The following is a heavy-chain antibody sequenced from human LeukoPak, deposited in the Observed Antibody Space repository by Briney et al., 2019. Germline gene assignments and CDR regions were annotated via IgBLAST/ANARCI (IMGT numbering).Heavy chain of an antibody. J-gene: IGHJ3*02. CDR2: IYSGGST. CDR1: GFTVSSNY. V-gene: IGHV3-53*01. D-gene: IGHD3-22*01. Sequence: QSGGSLRLSCAASGFTVSSNYMSWVRQAPGKGLEWVSVIYSGGSTYYADSVKGRFTISRDNSKNTLYLQMNSLRAEDTAVYYCARDMYYYDSTKAFDIWGQGTMVTVSS. CDR3: ARDMYYYDSTKAFDI.